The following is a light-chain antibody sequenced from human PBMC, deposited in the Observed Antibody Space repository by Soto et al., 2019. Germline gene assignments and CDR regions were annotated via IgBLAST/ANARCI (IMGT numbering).Light chain of an antibody. CDR1: QSLAYIDGNTY. Sequence: DVMMTQSPLSLPVTLGQPASISCRSSQSLAYIDGNTYLNWFQQRPGQSPRRLIYKVSNRDSGVPDRFSGSGSGTDFTLKISRVEAEDVGVYYCMQGTHWPPYTFGQGTKLEIK. CDR3: MQGTHWPPYT. J-gene: IGKJ2*01. V-gene: IGKV2-30*01. CDR2: KVS.